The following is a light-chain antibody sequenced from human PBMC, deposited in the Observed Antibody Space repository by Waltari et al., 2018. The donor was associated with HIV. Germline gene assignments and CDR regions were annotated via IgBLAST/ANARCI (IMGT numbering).Light chain of an antibody. Sequence: SYELTQPPSVAVSPGQTARITCTGEALPKKYASWYQQKSGQAPVLVIYEDSKRPSGFPERFSGSSSGTTATLTISGAQVEDEADYYCYSTDNSGHHRVFGTGTKLTVL. J-gene: IGLJ2*01. CDR2: EDS. V-gene: IGLV3-10*01. CDR3: YSTDNSGHHRV. CDR1: ALPKKY.